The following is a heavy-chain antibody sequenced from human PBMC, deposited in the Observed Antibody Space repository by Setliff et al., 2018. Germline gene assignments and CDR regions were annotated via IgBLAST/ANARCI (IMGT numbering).Heavy chain of an antibody. D-gene: IGHD3-22*01. J-gene: IGHJ4*02. CDR2: INPNSGGA. Sequence: ASVKVSCKASGYTFAGYYMHWVRQAPGQGLEWMGWINPNSGGANYPQKFLGRVTVTTDTSTGTAYMELGSLTSDDTAIYYCARINFYVSSGYYYAPDYWGPGTLVTVSS. CDR3: ARINFYVSSGYYYAPDY. CDR1: GYTFAGYY. V-gene: IGHV1-2*02.